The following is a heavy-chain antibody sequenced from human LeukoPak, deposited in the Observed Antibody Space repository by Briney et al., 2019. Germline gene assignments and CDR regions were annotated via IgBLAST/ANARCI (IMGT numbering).Heavy chain of an antibody. J-gene: IGHJ4*02. V-gene: IGHV3-74*01. CDR2: VSPDGNLA. CDR1: GFTLSSSW. Sequence: GGSLRLSCAGSGFTLSSSWMHWVRQAPGKGPVWVAHVSPDGNLANYADSVKGRFIISRDNAKNTLFLQMNSLRAEDTAVHYCARDLSFSPDHWGQGTLVTVSS. CDR3: ARDLSFSPDH.